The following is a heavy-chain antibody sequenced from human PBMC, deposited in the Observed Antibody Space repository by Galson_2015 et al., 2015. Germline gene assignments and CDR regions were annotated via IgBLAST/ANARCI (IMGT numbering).Heavy chain of an antibody. CDR1: GFTFSDYY. CDR2: ISGSGTTI. D-gene: IGHD3-10*01. Sequence: SLRLSCAASGFTFSDYYMSWIRQAPGKGLEWLSYISGSGTTIYYADSVKDRFTISRDNAKNSVYLQLRSLRAEDTAVYYCARAHYYASVWGQGPLVTVSS. V-gene: IGHV3-11*01. J-gene: IGHJ4*02. CDR3: ARAHYYASV.